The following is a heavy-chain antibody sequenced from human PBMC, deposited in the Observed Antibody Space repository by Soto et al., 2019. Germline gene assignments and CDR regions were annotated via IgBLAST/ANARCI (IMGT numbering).Heavy chain of an antibody. J-gene: IGHJ4*02. Sequence: PVGYLRLSCAASGFTFSSYWMSWVRQAPGKGLEWVANIKQDGSEKYYVDSVKGRFTISRDNAKNSLYLQMNSLRAEGTAVYYCARGLEFEAIAVTMGGRGTLVTVSS. CDR2: IKQDGSEK. CDR3: ARGLEFEAIAVTM. D-gene: IGHD6-19*01. CDR1: GFTFSSYW. V-gene: IGHV3-7*03.